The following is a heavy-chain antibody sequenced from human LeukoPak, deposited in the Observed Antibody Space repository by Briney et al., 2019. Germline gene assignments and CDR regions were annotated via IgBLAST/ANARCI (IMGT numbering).Heavy chain of an antibody. CDR3: ARGYSGSYNWFDP. J-gene: IGHJ5*02. D-gene: IGHD1-26*01. CDR1: GGSISSGSYY. CDR2: IYTSGST. Sequence: KASETLSLTCTVSGGSISSGSYYWSWIRQPAGKGLEWIGRIYTSGSTNYNPSLKSRVTISVDTSKNQFSLKLSSVTAADTAVYYCARGYSGSYNWFDPWGQGTLATVSS. V-gene: IGHV4-61*02.